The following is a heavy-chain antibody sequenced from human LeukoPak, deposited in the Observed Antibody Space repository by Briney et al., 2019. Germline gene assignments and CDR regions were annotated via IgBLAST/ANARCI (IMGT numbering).Heavy chain of an antibody. D-gene: IGHD3-22*01. CDR1: GGSISSSSYY. V-gene: IGHV4-39*07. J-gene: IGHJ4*02. CDR2: IYYSGST. Sequence: SETLSLTCTVSGGSISSSSYYWGWIRQPPGKGLEWIGSIYYSGSTYYNPSLKSRVTISVDTSKNQFSLKLSSVTAADTAVYYCARAYDSSGADYWGQGTLVTVSS. CDR3: ARAYDSSGADY.